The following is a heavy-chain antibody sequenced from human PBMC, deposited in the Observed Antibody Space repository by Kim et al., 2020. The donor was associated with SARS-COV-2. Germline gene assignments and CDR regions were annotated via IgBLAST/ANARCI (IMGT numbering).Heavy chain of an antibody. Sequence: STYYADSVKGRFTISRDNSKNTLYLQMNSLRAEDTAVYYCAKGSNRFDPWGQGTLVTVSS. CDR3: AKGSNRFDP. V-gene: IGHV3-23*01. J-gene: IGHJ5*02. CDR2: ST.